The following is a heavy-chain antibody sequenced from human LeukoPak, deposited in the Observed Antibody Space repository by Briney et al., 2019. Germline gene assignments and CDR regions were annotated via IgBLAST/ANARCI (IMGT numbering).Heavy chain of an antibody. CDR3: ARELHVERDDY. J-gene: IGHJ4*02. V-gene: IGHV1-69*13. CDR2: IIPIFGTA. Sequence: EASVKVSCKASGGTFSSYAISWVRQAPGQGLEWMGGIIPIFGTANYAQKFQGRVTITADESTSTAYMELSSLRSEDTAVYYCARELHVERDDYWGQGTLVTVSS. CDR1: GGTFSSYA. D-gene: IGHD1-1*01.